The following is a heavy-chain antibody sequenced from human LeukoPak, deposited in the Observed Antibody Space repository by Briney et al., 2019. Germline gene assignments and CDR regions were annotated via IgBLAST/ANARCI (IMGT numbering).Heavy chain of an antibody. CDR1: GFTFSSYW. V-gene: IGHV3-7*01. CDR2: IKQDGSEK. Sequence: GGSLRLSCAASGFTFSSYWMSWVRQAPGKGLEWVANIKQDGSEKYYMDSVKGRFTISRDNAKNSLYLQMNSLRAEDTAVYYCATDDYGDYTPDYWGQGTLVTVSS. D-gene: IGHD4-17*01. J-gene: IGHJ4*02. CDR3: ATDDYGDYTPDY.